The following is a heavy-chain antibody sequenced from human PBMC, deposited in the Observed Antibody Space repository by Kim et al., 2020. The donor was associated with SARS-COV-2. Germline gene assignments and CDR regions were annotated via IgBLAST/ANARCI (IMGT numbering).Heavy chain of an antibody. CDR2: IRSHGAGT. J-gene: IGHJ2*01. V-gene: IGHV3-64D*09. D-gene: IGHD2-2*02. Sequence: GGSLRLSCSASGFTFSSYAMHWVRQAPGKGLEYVSPIRSHGAGTNYADSVRGRFTISRDNYKNTLYLQMSGLRPEDTAIYYCGKDRDYTSSIDPRYFDLWGPGTLVTVSS. CDR1: GFTFSSYA. CDR3: GKDRDYTSSIDPRYFDL.